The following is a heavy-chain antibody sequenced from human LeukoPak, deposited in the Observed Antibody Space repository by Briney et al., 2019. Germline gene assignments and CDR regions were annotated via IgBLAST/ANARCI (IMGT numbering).Heavy chain of an antibody. CDR1: GFTFSSYA. V-gene: IGHV3-23*01. CDR3: AKAWRQATDFDY. Sequence: TGGSLRLSCAASGFTFSSYAMSWVRQAPGKGLEWVSAISGSGGSTYYADSVKGRFTISRDNSKNTLYLQMNSLRAEDTAVYYCAKAWRQATDFDYWGQGTLVTVSS. CDR2: ISGSGGST. D-gene: IGHD5-24*01. J-gene: IGHJ4*02.